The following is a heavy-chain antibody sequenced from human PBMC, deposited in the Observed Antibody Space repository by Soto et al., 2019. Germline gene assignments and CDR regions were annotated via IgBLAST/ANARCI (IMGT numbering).Heavy chain of an antibody. V-gene: IGHV4-31*03. CDR3: AREGGTTVTTLSDAFDI. Sequence: QVQLQESGPGLVKPSQTLSLTCTVSGGSISSGGYYWSWIRQHPGKGLEWIGYIYYSGSTYYNPSLESRVTISVDTSKNQFSLKLSSVTAADTAVYYCAREGGTTVTTLSDAFDIWGQGTMVTVSS. CDR2: IYYSGST. J-gene: IGHJ3*02. D-gene: IGHD4-17*01. CDR1: GGSISSGGYY.